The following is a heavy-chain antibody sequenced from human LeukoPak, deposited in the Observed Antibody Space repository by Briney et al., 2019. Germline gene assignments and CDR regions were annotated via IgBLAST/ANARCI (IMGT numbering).Heavy chain of an antibody. CDR3: ARWVVRYFDWSYYFDY. Sequence: ASVKVSCKASGYTFTSYGISWARQAPGQGLEWMGWISAYNGNTNYAQKLQGRVTMTTDTSTSTAYMELRSLRSDDTAVYYCARWVVRYFDWSYYFDYWGQGTLVTVSS. D-gene: IGHD3-9*01. CDR2: ISAYNGNT. J-gene: IGHJ4*02. CDR1: GYTFTSYG. V-gene: IGHV1-18*04.